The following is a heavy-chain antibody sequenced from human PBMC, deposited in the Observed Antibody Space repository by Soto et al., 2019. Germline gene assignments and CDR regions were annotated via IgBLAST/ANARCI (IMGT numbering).Heavy chain of an antibody. D-gene: IGHD3-3*01. CDR1: GYXXTSYW. CDR2: IYPGDSDT. J-gene: IGHJ6*02. Sequence: EVQLVXSGXEVKXXXESXKXSCKGXGYXXTSYWIGWXRQMPXXXXXXXXIIYPGDSDTRYSPSFQGQVTISADKSISTAYLXXSSXXXSXXXMYYCARMLSDFWSGPGDYYYYGMDVWGQGTTVTVSS. V-gene: IGHV5-51*01. CDR3: ARMLSDFWSGPGDYYYYGMDV.